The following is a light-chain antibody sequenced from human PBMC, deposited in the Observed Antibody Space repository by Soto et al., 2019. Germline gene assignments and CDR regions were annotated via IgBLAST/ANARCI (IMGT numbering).Light chain of an antibody. CDR3: QQVNSYPRT. CDR2: AAS. V-gene: IGKV1-9*01. CDR1: QGINSY. Sequence: DIQLTQSPSFLSASVGDSVTITCRASQGINSYLAWYQQNPGRAPKLLIHAASTLQSGVPSRFSGSGSGTDFTLTITSLQPEDFATYYCQQVNSYPRTFGQGTKVEIK. J-gene: IGKJ1*01.